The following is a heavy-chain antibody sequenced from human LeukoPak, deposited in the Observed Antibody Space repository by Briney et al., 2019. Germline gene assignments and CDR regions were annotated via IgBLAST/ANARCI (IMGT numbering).Heavy chain of an antibody. V-gene: IGHV3-7*03. CDR1: GFTFSSYW. CDR2: IKQDGSEK. D-gene: IGHD4-23*01. CDR3: ANKRTPGPFDY. Sequence: HPGGSLRLSCAASGFTFSSYWMSWVRQAPGKGLEWVANIKQDGSEKYYVDSVKGRFTISRDNAKNSLYLQMNSLRAEDTAVYYCANKRTPGPFDYWGQGTLVTVSS. J-gene: IGHJ4*02.